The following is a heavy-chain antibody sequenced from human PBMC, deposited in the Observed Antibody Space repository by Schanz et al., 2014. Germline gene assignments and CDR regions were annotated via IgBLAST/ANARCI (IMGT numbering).Heavy chain of an antibody. CDR2: ISTGGGNT. V-gene: IGHV3-23*04. Sequence: EVQLVESGGGLVQPGGSLKLSCAASGFIFSSYAMTWVRQAPGKGLEWVSAISTGGGNTYYTDSVRGRFTISRDDSKNTLYLQMNSLRPEDTAVYYCAKEDRNHNSDYVYWGQGTLVTVSS. D-gene: IGHD3-22*01. CDR1: GFIFSSYA. CDR3: AKEDRNHNSDYVY. J-gene: IGHJ4*02.